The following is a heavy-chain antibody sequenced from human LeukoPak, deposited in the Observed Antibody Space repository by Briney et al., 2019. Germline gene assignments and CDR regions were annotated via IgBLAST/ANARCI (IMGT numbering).Heavy chain of an antibody. CDR3: ARPPPRRDGSGWNYFDY. CDR1: GFTFNSYG. J-gene: IGHJ4*02. CDR2: IWYDGNNK. D-gene: IGHD6-19*01. V-gene: IGHV3-33*01. Sequence: GGSLRLSCAASGFTFNSYGIHWVRQAPGKGLEWVAVIWYDGNNKYYADSVKGRFTISRDSSKNTMYLQMNSLRAEDTAVYYCARPPPRRDGSGWNYFDYWGQGTLVTVSS.